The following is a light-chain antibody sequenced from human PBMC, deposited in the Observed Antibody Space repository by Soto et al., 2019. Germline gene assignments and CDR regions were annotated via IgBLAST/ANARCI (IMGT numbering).Light chain of an antibody. Sequence: EIVLTQSPGTLSLSPGERATLSCRASQSVRSNYLAWYQQKPGQAPRLLFYDASSRATGIPDRFSGSGCGTDFTLTISRLEPEDFAVYYCQQYDRSPDTFGVGTKVDIK. CDR1: QSVRSNY. CDR3: QQYDRSPDT. CDR2: DAS. V-gene: IGKV3-20*01. J-gene: IGKJ4*01.